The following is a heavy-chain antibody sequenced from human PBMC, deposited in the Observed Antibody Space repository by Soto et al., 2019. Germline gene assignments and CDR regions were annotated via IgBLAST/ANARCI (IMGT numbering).Heavy chain of an antibody. Sequence: QVQLVQSGAEVKKPGSSVKVSCKTSGGTFRTSAISWVRQAPGHGLEWMGGIMPVFPTPDYAQKFQGRVTITAAESKSTDYMELSRLGSEDTAVYYCVRDKDRQQLGGNYYYIMDVWGQGTTVTVSS. CDR1: GGTFRTSA. CDR3: VRDKDRQQLGGNYYYIMDV. CDR2: IMPVFPTP. D-gene: IGHD3-3*02. J-gene: IGHJ6*02. V-gene: IGHV1-69*12.